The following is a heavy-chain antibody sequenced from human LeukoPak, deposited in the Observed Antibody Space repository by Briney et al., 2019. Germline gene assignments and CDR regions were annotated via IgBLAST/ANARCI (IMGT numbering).Heavy chain of an antibody. J-gene: IGHJ6*03. CDR1: GGSISNYY. V-gene: IGHV4-59*01. D-gene: IGHD4-11*01. CDR2: IYYSGST. Sequence: MASETLSLTCTVSGGSISNYYWSWIRQPPGKGLEWIGYIYYSGSTKYNPSLKSRVTISVDTSKNQFSLRLSSVTAADTAVYYCARVLHDYSNYAVNYYYYYYMDVWGKGTTVTVSS. CDR3: ARVLHDYSNYAVNYYYYYYMDV.